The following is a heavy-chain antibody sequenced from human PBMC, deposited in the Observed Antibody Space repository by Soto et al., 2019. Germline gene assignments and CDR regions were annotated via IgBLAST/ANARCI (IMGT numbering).Heavy chain of an antibody. V-gene: IGHV3-21*06. Sequence: PGGSLRLSCAASGFTFNRHTMNWVRQAPGKGLEWVSSISGSSRDIYYADSVKGQFTVARDNVENLLYLQMNSLRAEDTAFYYWAIDPFGGGDLDWLDPWGQGTLVTVSS. CDR3: AIDPFGGGDLDWLDP. CDR1: GFTFNRHT. CDR2: ISGSSRDI. J-gene: IGHJ5*02. D-gene: IGHD2-21*02.